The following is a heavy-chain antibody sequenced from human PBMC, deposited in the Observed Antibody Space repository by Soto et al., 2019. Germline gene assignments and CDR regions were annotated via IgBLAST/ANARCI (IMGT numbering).Heavy chain of an antibody. V-gene: IGHV3-66*01. CDR2: IYSGGST. CDR3: ASAADCDRYYYYYYYMDV. CDR1: GFTVCSNY. J-gene: IGHJ6*03. Sequence: EVQLVESGGGLVQPGGSLRLSCAASGFTVCSNYMSWVRQAPGKGLEWVSVIYSGGSTYYADSVKGRFTISRDNSKNTLYLQMNILRAEDTAVYYCASAADCDRYYYYYYYMDVWGKGTTVAVSS. D-gene: IGHD2-21*02.